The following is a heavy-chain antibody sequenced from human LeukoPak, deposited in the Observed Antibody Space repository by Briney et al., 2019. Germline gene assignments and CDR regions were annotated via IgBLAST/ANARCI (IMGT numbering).Heavy chain of an antibody. CDR2: INPNSGGT. CDR3: ARDGNWGSLRGAFDI. D-gene: IGHD7-27*01. Sequence: ASVKVSCKATGYTFTVYYMHWVRQAPGQGLEWMGWINPNSGGTNYAQNFQGRVTMTRDTSISTAYMELSRLRSDDTAVYYCARDGNWGSLRGAFDIWGQGTMVTVSS. CDR1: GYTFTVYY. J-gene: IGHJ3*02. V-gene: IGHV1-2*02.